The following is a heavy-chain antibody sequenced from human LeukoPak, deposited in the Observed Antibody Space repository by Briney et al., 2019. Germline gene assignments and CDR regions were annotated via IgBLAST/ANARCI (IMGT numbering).Heavy chain of an antibody. V-gene: IGHV4-61*02. CDR1: GGSGSRGSYY. Sequence: PSETLSLTCTVSGGSGSRGSYYWSWIRQPAGKGLEWIGRIYTSGSTNYSPSLKSRVTISVDTSKNQFSLKLSSVTAADTAVYFCARGPYSYDSSGAFDIWGQGTMVTVSS. D-gene: IGHD3-22*01. CDR2: IYTSGST. J-gene: IGHJ3*02. CDR3: ARGPYSYDSSGAFDI.